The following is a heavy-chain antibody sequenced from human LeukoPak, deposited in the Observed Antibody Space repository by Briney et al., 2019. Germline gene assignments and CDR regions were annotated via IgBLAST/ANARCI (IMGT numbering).Heavy chain of an antibody. D-gene: IGHD6-13*01. Sequence: GRSLRLSCAASGLTFDDYSMHWVRQAPGKGLEWVSGISWNSGTRGYADSVKGRFTISRDNAKTSLYLQMNSLRAEDTALYYCATDISGSPGRGTYYFDYWGQGTLVTVSS. V-gene: IGHV3-9*01. J-gene: IGHJ4*02. CDR2: ISWNSGTR. CDR1: GLTFDDYS. CDR3: ATDISGSPGRGTYYFDY.